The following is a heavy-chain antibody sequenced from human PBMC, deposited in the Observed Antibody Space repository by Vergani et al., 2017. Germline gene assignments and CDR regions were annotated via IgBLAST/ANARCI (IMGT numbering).Heavy chain of an antibody. CDR3: ARVNGLLNDAFDI. J-gene: IGHJ3*02. V-gene: IGHV4-4*07. Sequence: QVQLQESGPGLVKPSETLSLTCTVSGGSISSYYWSWIRQPAGKGLEWIGRIYTSGSNNYNPSRKIRVTMSVDTSKNQFSLKLSSVTAADTAVYYCARVNGLLNDAFDIGRQGTMVTVSA. CDR2: IYTSGSN. CDR1: GGSISSYY. D-gene: IGHD2-8*01.